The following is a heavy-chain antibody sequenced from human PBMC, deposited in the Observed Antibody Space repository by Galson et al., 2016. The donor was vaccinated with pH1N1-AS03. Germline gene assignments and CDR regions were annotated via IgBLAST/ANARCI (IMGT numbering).Heavy chain of an antibody. Sequence: SLRLSCAASGFTFSTYWMHWVRQAPGKGLVWVSHINSDGSSTTYADSLKGRFTISRDNAKNTLYLQLSSLRADDTAVYYCGRGVRRQHLVPASWGQGTLVTVSS. J-gene: IGHJ5*02. V-gene: IGHV3-74*01. D-gene: IGHD6-13*01. CDR3: GRGVRRQHLVPAS. CDR1: GFTFSTYW. CDR2: INSDGSST.